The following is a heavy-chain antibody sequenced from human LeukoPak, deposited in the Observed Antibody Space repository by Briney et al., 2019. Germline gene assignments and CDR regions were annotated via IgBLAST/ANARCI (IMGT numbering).Heavy chain of an antibody. D-gene: IGHD2-15*01. V-gene: IGHV3-23*01. CDR2: ISGSGGST. Sequence: GGSLRLSCAASGFTFSNYAMRWVRQAPGKGLEWVSAISGSGGSTYYADSVKGRFTISRDNSKNTLYLQMNSLRAEDTAVYYCAKLGVVVVAATLYYFDYWGQGTLVTVSS. J-gene: IGHJ4*02. CDR3: AKLGVVVVAATLYYFDY. CDR1: GFTFSNYA.